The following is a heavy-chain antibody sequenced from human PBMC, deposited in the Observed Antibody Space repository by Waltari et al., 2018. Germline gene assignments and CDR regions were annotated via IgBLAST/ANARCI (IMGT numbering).Heavy chain of an antibody. CDR1: GFTFDDYA. CDR3: ANAMPGGGVVIPGAFDI. V-gene: IGHV3-9*01. J-gene: IGHJ3*02. D-gene: IGHD3-3*01. Sequence: EVQLVESGGGLVQPGRSLRLSCAASGFTFDDYAMHWVRQATGKGLEWVSGIRWNSVSIGYADAVKGRFTISRDNAKNSLYLQMNSLRAEDTALYYCANAMPGGGVVIPGAFDIWGQGTMVTVSS. CDR2: IRWNSVSI.